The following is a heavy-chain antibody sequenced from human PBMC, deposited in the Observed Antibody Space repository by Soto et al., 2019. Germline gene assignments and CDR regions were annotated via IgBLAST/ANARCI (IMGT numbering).Heavy chain of an antibody. CDR2: INPNSGGT. V-gene: IGHV1-2*02. CDR1: GYTFTGYY. CDR3: ARDGSIAARPRCLQH. J-gene: IGHJ1*01. Sequence: ASVKVSCKASGYTFTGYYMHWVRQAPGQGLEWMGWINPNSGGTNYAQKFQGRVTMTRDTSISTAYMELSRLRSDDTAVYYCARDGSIAARPRCLQHCGQGTLVTVYS. D-gene: IGHD6-6*01.